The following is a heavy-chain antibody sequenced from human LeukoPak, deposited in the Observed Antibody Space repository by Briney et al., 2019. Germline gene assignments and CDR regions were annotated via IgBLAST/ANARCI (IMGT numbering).Heavy chain of an antibody. V-gene: IGHV3-15*01. CDR1: GFTFSGAW. Sequence: GGSLRLSCAGSGFTFSGAWLSWVRQAPGKGLEWIGRIQGGGTTDYAAPVKGRFTISRGDSKATLYLQMNSLKTEDTAIYYCTTVTHFYLGGQGILVTVSS. CDR2: IQGGGTT. J-gene: IGHJ4*02. CDR3: TTVTHFYL. D-gene: IGHD2/OR15-2a*01.